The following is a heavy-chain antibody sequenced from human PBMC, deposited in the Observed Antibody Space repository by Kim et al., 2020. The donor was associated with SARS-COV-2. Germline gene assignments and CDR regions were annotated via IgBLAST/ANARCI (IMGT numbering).Heavy chain of an antibody. J-gene: IGHJ4*02. V-gene: IGHV3-23*01. Sequence: VKGRFTISRDKSKNTLYLQMNSLRAEDTAVYYCAKGTWYYYGSGSYFDYWGQGTLVTVSS. CDR3: AKGTWYYYGSGSYFDY. D-gene: IGHD3-10*01.